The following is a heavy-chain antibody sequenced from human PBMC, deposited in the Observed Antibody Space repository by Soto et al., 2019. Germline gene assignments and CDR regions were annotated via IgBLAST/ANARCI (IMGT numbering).Heavy chain of an antibody. J-gene: IGHJ6*02. V-gene: IGHV3-33*06. Sequence: QVQLVESGGGVVQPGGSLRLSCAASGFTFSSYGMHWVRQAPGKGLEWVAVIWYDGSNKYYADSVKGRFTISRDNSKNTLYLQMNWLRAEARAVYYCANYLDFYGMDVWGQGTTVTVSS. CDR3: ANYLDFYGMDV. CDR2: IWYDGSNK. CDR1: GFTFSSYG. D-gene: IGHD1-26*01.